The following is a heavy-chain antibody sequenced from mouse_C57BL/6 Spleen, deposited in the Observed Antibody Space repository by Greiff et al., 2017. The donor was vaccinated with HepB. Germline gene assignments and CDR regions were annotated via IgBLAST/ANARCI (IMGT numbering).Heavy chain of an antibody. V-gene: IGHV5-17*01. J-gene: IGHJ3*01. Sequence: EVMLVESGGGLVKPGGSLKLSCAASGFTFSDYGMHWVRQAPEKGLEWVAYISSCSSTNYYADTVKGGSTISRDNTKNTLFLQLTSLTSEDAAMYYYARMSIYDWFAYWGQGTMVTVSA. CDR1: GFTFSDYG. CDR3: ARMSIYDWFAY. CDR2: ISSCSSTN. D-gene: IGHD5-1*01.